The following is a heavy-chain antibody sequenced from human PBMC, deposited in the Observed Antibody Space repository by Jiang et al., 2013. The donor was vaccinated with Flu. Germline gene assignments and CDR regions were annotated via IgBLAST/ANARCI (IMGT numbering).Heavy chain of an antibody. Sequence: SGAEVKQPGASVKVSCKASGYTFTSYAMHWVRQAPGQRLEWMGWLNAGNSNREYSQSFQGRVTISKDTSTSTAYMQLNSLTSEDTAVYYCARAGPDCSSTSCNPNYYYYYYYMDVWGKGTTVTVSS. CDR1: GYTFTSYA. CDR2: LNAGNSNR. J-gene: IGHJ6*03. CDR3: ARAGPDCSSTSCNPNYYYYYYYMDV. V-gene: IGHV1-3*01. D-gene: IGHD2-2*01.